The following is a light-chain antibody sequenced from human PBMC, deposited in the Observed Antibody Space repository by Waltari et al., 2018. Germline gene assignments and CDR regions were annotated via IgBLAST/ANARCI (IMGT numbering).Light chain of an antibody. CDR2: DAS. CDR3: QQKFT. CDR1: QSVASY. J-gene: IGKJ3*01. V-gene: IGKV3-11*01. Sequence: EIVLTQSPATLSLSPGERATLSCRASQSVASYLGWYQQKPGQPPTLLIYDASNRATGIPARFSGSGSGTDFTLTISSLEPEDFAVYYCQQKFTFGPGTKVDIK.